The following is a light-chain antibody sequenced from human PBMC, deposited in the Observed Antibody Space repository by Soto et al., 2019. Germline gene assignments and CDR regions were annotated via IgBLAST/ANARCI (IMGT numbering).Light chain of an antibody. V-gene: IGKV3-20*01. Sequence: IVLTQSPDTLSLSPGERATLSCRASQSVSDNYLAWYQQKPGQAPRLLIYGGASRATGIPDRFSGSGSGTDFTLTISRLEPEDFAVYYCHQYASSVYTFGQGTKLEIK. CDR2: GGA. CDR1: QSVSDNY. CDR3: HQYASSVYT. J-gene: IGKJ2*01.